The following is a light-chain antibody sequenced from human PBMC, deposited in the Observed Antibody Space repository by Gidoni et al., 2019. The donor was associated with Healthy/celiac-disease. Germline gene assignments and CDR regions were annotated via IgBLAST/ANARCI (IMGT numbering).Light chain of an antibody. CDR3: QQYGSSPPYT. V-gene: IGKV3-20*01. J-gene: IGKJ2*01. Sequence: EIVLTHSPGTLSLSPGERATLPCRASKSVSSSYLAWYQQKPGQAPRLLIYDASSRATGIPDRFSGSGSGTDFTLTISRLEPEDFAVYYCQQYGSSPPYTFGQGTKLEIK. CDR2: DAS. CDR1: KSVSSSY.